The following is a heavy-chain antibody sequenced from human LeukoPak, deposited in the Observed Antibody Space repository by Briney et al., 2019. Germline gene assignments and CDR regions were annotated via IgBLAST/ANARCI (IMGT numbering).Heavy chain of an antibody. D-gene: IGHD2-15*01. Sequence: GGSLRLSCAASGFTFSNYWMHWVRQAPGKGLVWVSRIKSDGSSTNYADSVKGRFTISRDNAKNTLYLQMSSLRVEDTAVYYCAKRGSSETRWYPFDYWGQGTLVTVSS. V-gene: IGHV3-74*01. CDR2: IKSDGSST. CDR1: GFTFSNYW. J-gene: IGHJ4*02. CDR3: AKRGSSETRWYPFDY.